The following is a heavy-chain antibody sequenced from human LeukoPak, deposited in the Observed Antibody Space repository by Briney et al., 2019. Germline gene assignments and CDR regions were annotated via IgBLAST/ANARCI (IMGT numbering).Heavy chain of an antibody. CDR2: IYYSGSP. V-gene: IGHV4-39*01. CDR1: GGSISSSSYY. CDR3: ARLYSSSSAYLYYFDY. Sequence: PSETLSLTCTVSGGSISSSSYYWGWIRQPPGKGLEWIGSIYYSGSPYYNPSLKSRVTISVDTSKNQFSLKLSSVTAADTAVYYCARLYSSSSAYLYYFDYWGQGTLVTVSS. J-gene: IGHJ4*02. D-gene: IGHD6-6*01.